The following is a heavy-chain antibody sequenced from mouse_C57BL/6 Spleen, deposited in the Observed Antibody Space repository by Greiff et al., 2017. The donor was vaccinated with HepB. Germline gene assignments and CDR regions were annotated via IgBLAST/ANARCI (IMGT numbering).Heavy chain of an antibody. CDR3: SRDYYGSSPRWYFDV. CDR1: GFTFSDYG. CDR2: ISSGSSTI. Sequence: EVKLVESGGGLVKPGGSLKLSCAASGFTFSDYGMHWVRQAPEKGLEWVAYISSGSSTIYYADTVKGRFTISRDNAKNTLFLQMTSLRSKDTAMYYCSRDYYGSSPRWYFDVWGTGTTVTVSS. D-gene: IGHD1-1*01. V-gene: IGHV5-17*01. J-gene: IGHJ1*03.